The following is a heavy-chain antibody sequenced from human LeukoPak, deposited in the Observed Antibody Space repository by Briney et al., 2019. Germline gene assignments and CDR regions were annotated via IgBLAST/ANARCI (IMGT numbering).Heavy chain of an antibody. CDR2: INYSGST. J-gene: IGHJ3*02. V-gene: IGHV4-59*08. Sequence: PSETLSLTCTVSGGSITSYYWSWLRQPPGKGLEWIGYINYSGSTNYNPSLKSRVIISVDTPKNQFSLKLSSVTAADTAVYYCARPKYSSAYDAFDIWGQGTMVTVSS. CDR3: ARPKYSSAYDAFDI. D-gene: IGHD6-19*01. CDR1: GGSITSYY.